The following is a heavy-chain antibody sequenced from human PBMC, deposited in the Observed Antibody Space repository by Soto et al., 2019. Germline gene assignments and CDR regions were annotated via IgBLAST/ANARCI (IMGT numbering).Heavy chain of an antibody. Sequence: ASVKVSCKASGFTFTSSAVQWVRQARGQRLEWIGWIVVGSGNTNYAQKFQERVTITRDMSTSTAYMELSSLRSEDTAVYYCAAEYSSSSGPNYYYYGMYVCGQGTTLTVS. J-gene: IGHJ6*02. D-gene: IGHD6-6*01. CDR3: AAEYSSSSGPNYYYYGMYV. V-gene: IGHV1-58*01. CDR1: GFTFTSSA. CDR2: IVVGSGNT.